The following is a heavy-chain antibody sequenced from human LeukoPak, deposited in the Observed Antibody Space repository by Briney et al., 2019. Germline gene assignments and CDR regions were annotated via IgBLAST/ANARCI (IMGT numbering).Heavy chain of an antibody. J-gene: IGHJ5*02. Sequence: SVKVSCKASGGTFSSYAISWVRQAPGQGLEWMGRIIPIFGTANYAQKFEGRVTITTDESTSTGYMELSSLRSEDTAVYYCARLDYHRFDPWGQGTLVTVSS. CDR2: IIPIFGTA. CDR3: ARLDYHRFDP. V-gene: IGHV1-69*05. CDR1: GGTFSSYA. D-gene: IGHD2-2*03.